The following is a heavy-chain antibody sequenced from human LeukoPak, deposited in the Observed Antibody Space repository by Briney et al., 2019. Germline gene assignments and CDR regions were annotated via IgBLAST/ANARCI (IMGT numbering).Heavy chain of an antibody. CDR2: IKEDGSEK. CDR1: GFTFSGFW. CDR3: ASTSRAVYYFDY. Sequence: PGGSLRLSCAASGFTFSGFWMSWVRQAPGKGPEWVTNIKEDGSEKYYVDSVKGRFTISRDNAKNSLYLQMNSLRAEDTAVYYCASTSRAVYYFDYWGQGTRVTVSS. V-gene: IGHV3-7*03. J-gene: IGHJ4*02. D-gene: IGHD6-19*01.